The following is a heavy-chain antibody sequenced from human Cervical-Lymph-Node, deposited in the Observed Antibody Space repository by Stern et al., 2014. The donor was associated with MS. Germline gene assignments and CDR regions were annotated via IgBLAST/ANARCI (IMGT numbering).Heavy chain of an antibody. CDR2: IDPGSGAT. J-gene: IGHJ4*02. D-gene: IGHD2-15*01. Sequence: VQLVQSGAEVKKPGASVKVSCKASGYRFSTFFLHWLRQAPGQGLHWIGRIDPGSGATTSSETFQGRVTMSRDRSITTAYLEVSGLRSDDTAVYYCARIYCSGDECYHSFDAWGQGTLVTVSS. CDR1: GYRFSTFF. CDR3: ARIYCSGDECYHSFDA. V-gene: IGHV1-2*06.